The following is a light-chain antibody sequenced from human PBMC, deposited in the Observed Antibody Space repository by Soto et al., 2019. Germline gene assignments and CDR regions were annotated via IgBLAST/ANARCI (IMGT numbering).Light chain of an antibody. V-gene: IGKV1-33*01. CDR2: AAS. Sequence: DIQMTQSPSSLSASVGDRVTITCQASQDITNYVNWYFQKPGKPPKLLISAASNSETGVPSKFSGSGSGTHFTFTISSLQPEDIATYYCQQYHNLPLTFGGGTKVEIK. CDR3: QQYHNLPLT. J-gene: IGKJ4*01. CDR1: QDITNY.